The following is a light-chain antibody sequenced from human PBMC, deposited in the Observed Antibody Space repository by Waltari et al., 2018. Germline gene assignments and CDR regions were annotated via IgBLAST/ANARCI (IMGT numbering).Light chain of an antibody. CDR3: QQYTDWPVT. CDR2: GAS. V-gene: IGKV3-15*01. CDR1: QDISTN. J-gene: IGKJ5*01. Sequence: ETVMTQSPATLSVSLGERATLSCRASQDISTNLAWYQQKPGQAPRLLIYGASTRATGVPARFTAGGARTDFNLTISSLQSEDFEVYCCQQYTDWPVTFGQGTRLEI.